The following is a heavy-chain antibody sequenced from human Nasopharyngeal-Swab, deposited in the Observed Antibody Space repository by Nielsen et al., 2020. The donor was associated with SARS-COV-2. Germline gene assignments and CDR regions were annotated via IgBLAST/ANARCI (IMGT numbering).Heavy chain of an antibody. J-gene: IGHJ5*02. V-gene: IGHV4-59*11. CDR1: GVSITSQY. CDR3: AKEGATGWFDP. Sequence: SETLSLTCTVSGVSITSQYWSWIRQPPGKGLEWTAYISHNSGTSYNPSLKSRVTMFMDTSKNQFSLRLRSVTAADTAVYYCAKEGATGWFDPWGQGTLVTVSS. CDR2: ISHNSGT.